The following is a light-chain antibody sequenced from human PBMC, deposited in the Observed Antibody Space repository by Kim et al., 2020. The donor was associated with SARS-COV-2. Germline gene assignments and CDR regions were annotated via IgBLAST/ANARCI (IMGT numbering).Light chain of an antibody. J-gene: IGKJ5*01. CDR1: QRVPTN. CDR2: GAS. CDR3: QQFYNWPPIT. Sequence: SPVERAALPCRARQRVPTNFAWYQQKPGQAPRLLLYGASTRAPGIPARFSGTGSGTEFTLTISSLQSEDSAVYYCQQFYNWPPITFGQGTRLEIK. V-gene: IGKV3-15*01.